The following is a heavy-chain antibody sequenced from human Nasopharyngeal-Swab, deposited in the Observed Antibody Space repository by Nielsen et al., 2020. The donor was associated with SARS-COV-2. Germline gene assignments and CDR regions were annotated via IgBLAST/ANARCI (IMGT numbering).Heavy chain of an antibody. D-gene: IGHD6-19*01. Sequence: ESLKISCAASGFTFSSYAMSWVRQAPGKGLEWVSAISGSGGSTYYADSVKGRFTISRDNSKNTLYLQMNSLRAEDTAVYYCAKVGTVAGTYIGMDVWGQGTTVTVSS. J-gene: IGHJ6*02. CDR2: ISGSGGST. CDR1: GFTFSSYA. V-gene: IGHV3-23*01. CDR3: AKVGTVAGTYIGMDV.